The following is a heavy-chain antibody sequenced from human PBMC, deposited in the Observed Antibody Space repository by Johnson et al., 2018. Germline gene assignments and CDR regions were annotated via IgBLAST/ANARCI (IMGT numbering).Heavy chain of an antibody. CDR3: AKGVGGAGMDAFDI. CDR2: VNPNSGGT. J-gene: IGHJ3*02. CDR1: GYTLTELS. V-gene: IGHV1-2*02. Sequence: QVQLVQSGAEVKKPGASVTVSCKVSGYTLTELSMHWVRPATGKGLEWMGWVNPNSGGTTYAPQFQGRVTMTRDTSISTAYMELRRLRADDTAVYSCAKGVGGAGMDAFDISGQGKMGTVSS. D-gene: IGHD6-19*01.